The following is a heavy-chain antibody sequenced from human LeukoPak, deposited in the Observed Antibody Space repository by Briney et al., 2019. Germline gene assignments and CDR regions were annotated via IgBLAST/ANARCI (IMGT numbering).Heavy chain of an antibody. D-gene: IGHD3-3*01. CDR1: GGSISSGSYY. CDR3: ARLGSGD. V-gene: IGHV4-61*02. Sequence: MASQTLSLTCTVSGGSISSGSYYWSWIRQPAGKGLEWIGRIYTSGSTNYNPSLKSRVIISVDTSKNQFSLKLSSVTAADTAVYYCARLGSGDWGQGTLVTVSS. CDR2: IYTSGST. J-gene: IGHJ4*02.